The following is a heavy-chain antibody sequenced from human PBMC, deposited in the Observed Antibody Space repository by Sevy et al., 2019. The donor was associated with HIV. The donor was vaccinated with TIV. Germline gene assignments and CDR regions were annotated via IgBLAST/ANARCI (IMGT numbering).Heavy chain of an antibody. V-gene: IGHV3-74*01. CDR3: ARGRVGPHDYVWGSYNGYYYGMDV. CDR1: GFTFSSYW. CDR2: INSDGSST. Sequence: GGSLRLSCAASGFTFSSYWMHWVRQAPGKGLVWVSRINSDGSSTRYADSVKGRFTISRDNAKNTLYLQMNSLRAEDTAVYYCARGRVGPHDYVWGSYNGYYYGMDVWGQGTTVTVSS. D-gene: IGHD3-16*01. J-gene: IGHJ6*02.